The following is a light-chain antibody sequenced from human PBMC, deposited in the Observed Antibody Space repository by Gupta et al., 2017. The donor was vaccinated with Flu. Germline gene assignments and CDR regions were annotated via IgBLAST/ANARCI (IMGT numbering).Light chain of an antibody. CDR1: SSDVGTYNR. J-gene: IGLJ1*01. CDR3: SSYTSSYTFV. Sequence: QSALTQPPSVSGSPGQSVTISCTGTSSDVGTYNRVSWYQQSPGTAPKLMIYEVSNRPSGVPDRFSGSNSGNTASLTISGLQGEDEADYYCSSYTSSYTFVFGTGTKVTVL. V-gene: IGLV2-18*02. CDR2: EVS.